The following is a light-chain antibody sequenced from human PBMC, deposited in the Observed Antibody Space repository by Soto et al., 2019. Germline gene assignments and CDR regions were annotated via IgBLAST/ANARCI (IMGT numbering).Light chain of an antibody. CDR1: QSVSSTY. J-gene: IGKJ1*01. CDR3: PQYVSLWT. CDR2: CAS. V-gene: IGKV3-20*01. Sequence: VFPLAPGSLRLPPGACAPLSGRPSQSVSSTYVAWYQQKSGQDPRALIYCASSRATGIPDRFSGSGSGTDFTSTIRRPEPEDFAVYYCPQYVSLWTFRQRTKV.